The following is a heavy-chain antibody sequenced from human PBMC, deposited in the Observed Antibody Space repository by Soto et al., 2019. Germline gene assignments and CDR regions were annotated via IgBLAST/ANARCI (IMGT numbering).Heavy chain of an antibody. J-gene: IGHJ4*02. D-gene: IGHD4-4*01. Sequence: EVQLLESGGGLVQPGGSLRLSCAASGFTFTNYAMTWVRQAPGKGLEWVSISSGSGSGGSTNYADSVKGRFTISRDNSKNTLYLQMNSLSVEDTAVYYCAKDRDDYRNYVWDYWGQGNLVTVSS. CDR1: GFTFTNYA. CDR3: AKDRDDYRNYVWDY. CDR2: SSGSGSGGST. V-gene: IGHV3-23*01.